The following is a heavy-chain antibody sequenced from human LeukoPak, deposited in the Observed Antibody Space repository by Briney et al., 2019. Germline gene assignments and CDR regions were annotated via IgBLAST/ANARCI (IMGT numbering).Heavy chain of an antibody. CDR3: ARSGRFLEWLSFFDY. CDR1: GGTFISYA. Sequence: ASVKVSCKASGGTFISYAISWVRQAPGQGLEWMGGIIPIFGTANYAQKFQGRVTITADESTSTAYMELSSLRSEDTAVYYCARSGRFLEWLSFFDYWGQGTLVTVSS. CDR2: IIPIFGTA. V-gene: IGHV1-69*13. D-gene: IGHD3-3*01. J-gene: IGHJ4*02.